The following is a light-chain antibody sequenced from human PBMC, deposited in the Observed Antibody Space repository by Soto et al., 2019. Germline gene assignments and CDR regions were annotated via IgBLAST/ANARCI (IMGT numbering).Light chain of an antibody. V-gene: IGKV3-15*01. CDR1: QSVSSN. CDR3: TNYNSWPKP. CDR2: DAS. J-gene: IGKJ1*01. Sequence: EIVMTQSPATLSVSPGERATLSCRASQSVSSNLAWYQQKPGQAPRLLIFDASSRATGIPASFSGSGSGTEFTLTFSSLQLEVYSFYYFTNYNSWPKPFGQGPKGDIK.